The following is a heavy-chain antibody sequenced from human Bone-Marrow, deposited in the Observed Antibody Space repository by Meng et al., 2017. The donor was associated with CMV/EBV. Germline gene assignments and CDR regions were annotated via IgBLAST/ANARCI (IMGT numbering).Heavy chain of an antibody. V-gene: IGHV4-59*01. CDR2: IYYTGNT. J-gene: IGHJ4*02. CDR1: AGSISSYY. CDR3: AGGRWSGYYLHY. Sequence: QVQLQESGPGLVKPSETLSLICNVSAGSISSYYWNWIRQSPGKGLEWIGFIYYTGNTNYNPSLESRVTISVDTSKNQFSLSLSSVTAADTAVYYCAGGRWSGYYLHYWGQGTLVTVSS. D-gene: IGHD3-3*01.